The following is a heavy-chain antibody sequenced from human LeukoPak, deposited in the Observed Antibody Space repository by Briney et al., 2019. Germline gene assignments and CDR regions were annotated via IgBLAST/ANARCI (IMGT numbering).Heavy chain of an antibody. V-gene: IGHV3-20*01. D-gene: IGHD6-19*01. Sequence: RPGGSLRLSCAASGFTFDDYGMSWVRQAPGKGLEWVSGINWNGGSTGYADSVKGRFTISRDNAKNSLYLQMNSLRAEDTALYHCARAPSPHTPSIAVAGTDYYFDYWGQGTLVTVSS. CDR3: ARAPSPHTPSIAVAGTDYYFDY. CDR2: INWNGGST. J-gene: IGHJ4*02. CDR1: GFTFDDYG.